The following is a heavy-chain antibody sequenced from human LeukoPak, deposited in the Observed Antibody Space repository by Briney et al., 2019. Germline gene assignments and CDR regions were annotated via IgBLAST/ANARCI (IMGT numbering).Heavy chain of an antibody. CDR2: IKHSGST. Sequence: SETLSLTCAVYGGSFSGYYWSWIRQPPGKGLEWLGEIKHSGSTNYNPSLKSRVTISVDTSKNQFSLKLSSVTAADTAVYYCAREEGYYDSSGYYGYYFDYWGQGTLVPVSS. J-gene: IGHJ4*02. CDR3: AREEGYYDSSGYYGYYFDY. CDR1: GGSFSGYY. D-gene: IGHD3-22*01. V-gene: IGHV4-34*01.